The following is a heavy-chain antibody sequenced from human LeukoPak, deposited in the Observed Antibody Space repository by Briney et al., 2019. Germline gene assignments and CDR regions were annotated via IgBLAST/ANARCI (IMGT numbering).Heavy chain of an antibody. CDR1: GYTLTELS. Sequence: WASVKVSCKVSGYTLTELSMHWVRQAPGKGREWMGGFDPEDGETIYAQKFQGRVTTTEDTSTDTAYMELSSLRSEDTAVYYCATPSYITMVRGVISLDYWGQGTLVTVSS. V-gene: IGHV1-24*01. J-gene: IGHJ4*02. CDR3: ATPSYITMVRGVISLDY. D-gene: IGHD3-10*01. CDR2: FDPEDGET.